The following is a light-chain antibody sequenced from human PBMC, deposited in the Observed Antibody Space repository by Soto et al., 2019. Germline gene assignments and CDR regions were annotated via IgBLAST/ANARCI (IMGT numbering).Light chain of an antibody. J-gene: IGKJ2*01. CDR2: GAS. CDR3: QQYSDWPYT. V-gene: IGKV3-15*01. CDR1: QSVSST. Sequence: EIVMTQSQATLSVSPGERATLSCGASQSVSSTLAWYQQKPGQSPRLLIYGASTRATGIPARFSGSGSGTEFTLAISSLQSEDFAVYYCQQYSDWPYTFGQGTKLEIK.